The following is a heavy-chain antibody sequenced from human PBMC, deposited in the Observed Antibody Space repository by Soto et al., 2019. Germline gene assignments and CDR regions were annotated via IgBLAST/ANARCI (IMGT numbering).Heavy chain of an antibody. V-gene: IGHV3-11*01. J-gene: IGHJ4*02. CDR2: ISSSGSTI. CDR1: GFTFSDYY. D-gene: IGHD3-9*01. Sequence: QVQLVESGGGLVKPGGSLRLSCAASGFTFSDYYMSWIRQAPGKGLEWVSYISSSGSTIYYADSVKGRFTISRDNAKNSLYLQMNSLRAEDTAVYYCARAEEGPGGYFDWLGALPNYYFDYWGQGTLVTVSS. CDR3: ARAEEGPGGYFDWLGALPNYYFDY.